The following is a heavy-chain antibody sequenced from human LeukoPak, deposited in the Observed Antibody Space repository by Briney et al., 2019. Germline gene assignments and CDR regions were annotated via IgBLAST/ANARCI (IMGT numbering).Heavy chain of an antibody. J-gene: IGHJ2*01. Sequence: ASVKVSCKASGHTFIDYYIHWVRQAPGQGLEWMGWIDPNSGGTNYAQKFLGSVTMTGDTSINTAFMELSRLRSDDTAIYYCARGRGTTMVRGVITNYFDLWGRGSLVTVSS. CDR3: ARGRGTTMVRGVITNYFDL. CDR2: IDPNSGGT. CDR1: GHTFIDYY. V-gene: IGHV1-2*02. D-gene: IGHD3-10*01.